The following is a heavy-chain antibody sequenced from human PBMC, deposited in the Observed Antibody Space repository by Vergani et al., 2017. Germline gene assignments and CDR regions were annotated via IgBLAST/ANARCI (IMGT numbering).Heavy chain of an antibody. V-gene: IGHV4-30-4*08. CDR3: ARTESFILRDFHWAL. J-gene: IGHJ4*02. D-gene: IGHD3-9*01. Sequence: QVRLQESGPGLVKPSETLSLTCTVSGGSISSGDHYWSWIRQPPGGGLESLGYIYYSGSTYYNPSFNSRLTMSVDTSKNQFSLRLGSVTAADTAVYYCARTESFILRDFHWALWGQGTLVTVSS. CDR1: GGSISSGDHY. CDR2: IYYSGST.